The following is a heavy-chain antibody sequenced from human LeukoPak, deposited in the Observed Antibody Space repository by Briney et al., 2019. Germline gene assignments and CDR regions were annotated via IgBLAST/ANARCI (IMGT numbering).Heavy chain of an antibody. J-gene: IGHJ4*02. CDR3: ARGQRGCCGGDCYYGY. CDR2: IIPIFGTA. D-gene: IGHD2-21*01. Sequence: SVKVSCKASGGTFSSYAISWVRQAPGQGLEWMGGIIPIFGTANYAQKFQGRVTITTDESTSTAYMELSSLRSEDTAVYYCARGQRGCCGGDCYYGYWGQGTLVTVSS. CDR1: GGTFSSYA. V-gene: IGHV1-69*05.